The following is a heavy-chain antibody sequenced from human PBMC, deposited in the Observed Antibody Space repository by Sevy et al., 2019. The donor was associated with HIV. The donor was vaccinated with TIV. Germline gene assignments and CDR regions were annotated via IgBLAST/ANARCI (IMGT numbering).Heavy chain of an antibody. D-gene: IGHD3-3*01. V-gene: IGHV3-7*01. CDR1: GFSFSSFY. CDR3: AREESWSINPINWFDP. CDR2: IKQDGSEK. Sequence: GGSLRLSCAVSGFSFSSFYMSWVRQAPGKGLEWVADIKQDGSEKNYVDSVKGRFTISRDNAKNTLYLQMNSLRAEDTAVYYCAREESWSINPINWFDPWGQGTLVTVSS. J-gene: IGHJ5*02.